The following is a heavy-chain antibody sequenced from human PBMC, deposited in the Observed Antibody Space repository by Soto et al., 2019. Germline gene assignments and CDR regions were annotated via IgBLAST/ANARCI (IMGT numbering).Heavy chain of an antibody. Sequence: QVQLVQSGAEVKKPGASVKVSCKASGYTFTSYDIKWVRQATGQGLEWMGWMNPNSGNTGYAQKFQGRVTMTRNTSISTAYMELSSLRSEDTAVYYCARVYSGSYYDYFDYWGQGTLVNVSS. D-gene: IGHD1-26*01. V-gene: IGHV1-8*01. CDR1: GYTFTSYD. J-gene: IGHJ4*02. CDR2: MNPNSGNT. CDR3: ARVYSGSYYDYFDY.